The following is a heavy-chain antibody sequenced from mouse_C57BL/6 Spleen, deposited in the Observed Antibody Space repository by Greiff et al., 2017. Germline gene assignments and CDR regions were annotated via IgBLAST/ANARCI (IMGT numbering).Heavy chain of an antibody. CDR3: VRHRWLPGGYYAMDY. Sequence: DVKLVESGGGLVQPKGSLKLSCAASGFSFNTYAMNWVRQAPGKGLEWVARIRSKSNNYATYYADSVKDRFTISRDDSESMLYLQMNNLKTEDTAMYYCVRHRWLPGGYYAMDYWGQGTSVTVSS. V-gene: IGHV10-1*01. J-gene: IGHJ4*01. D-gene: IGHD2-3*01. CDR2: IRSKSNNYAT. CDR1: GFSFNTYA.